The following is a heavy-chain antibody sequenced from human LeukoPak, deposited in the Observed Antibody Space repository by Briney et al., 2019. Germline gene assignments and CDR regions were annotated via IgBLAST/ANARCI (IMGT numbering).Heavy chain of an antibody. Sequence: SETLSLTCTVSGGSISSYYWSWIRQPAGKGLEWIGRIYSSGSINYNPSLKSRVTMSVDTSKNQFSLKLTSVTAADTAVYYCARAPVIMVRGAVMPNNKGEIAYYFDFWGQGTLVTVSS. CDR3: ARAPVIMVRGAVMPNNKGEIAYYFDF. CDR2: IYSSGSI. V-gene: IGHV4-4*07. CDR1: GGSISSYY. J-gene: IGHJ4*02. D-gene: IGHD3-10*01.